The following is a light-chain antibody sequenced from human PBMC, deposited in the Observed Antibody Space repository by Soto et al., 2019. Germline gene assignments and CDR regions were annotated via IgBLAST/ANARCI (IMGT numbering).Light chain of an antibody. Sequence: EIVMTQSPATLSVSPGERATLSCRASQSVFTNFAWYQHKPGQAPRLLIYGVSTRATGVPVRFSGSGSGTEFTLTISSLQSEDFAVYYCQQYNTWPLTFGGGTTVEIK. CDR2: GVS. V-gene: IGKV3-15*01. CDR1: QSVFTN. J-gene: IGKJ4*01. CDR3: QQYNTWPLT.